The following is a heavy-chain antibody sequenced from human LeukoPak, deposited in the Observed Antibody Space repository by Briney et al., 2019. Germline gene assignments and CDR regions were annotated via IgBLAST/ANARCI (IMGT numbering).Heavy chain of an antibody. CDR2: IYHSGST. J-gene: IGHJ6*02. CDR1: GGSFSGYY. D-gene: IGHD2-2*02. V-gene: IGHV4-34*01. CDR3: ARLTQGWVCSSTSCYSDV. Sequence: SETLSLTCAVYGGSFSGYYWTWIRQPPGKGLEWIGYIYHSGSTYYNPSLNSRLAISVDTSKNQFSLKLTSVTVADTAVYYCARLTQGWVCSSTSCYSDVWGQGTTVTVSS.